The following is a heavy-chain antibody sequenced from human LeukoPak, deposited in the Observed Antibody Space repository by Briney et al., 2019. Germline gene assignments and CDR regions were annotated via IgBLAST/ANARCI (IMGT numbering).Heavy chain of an antibody. CDR3: ARAGMETDPLDYYYYMDV. CDR2: IKEDGSEK. Sequence: GGSLRLSCAASGFTLSSYWMNWVRQAPGKGLEWVANIKEDGSEKYYVDSVKGRFTISRDNAKNSLYLQMNSLGAEDTAVYYCARAGMETDPLDYYYYMDVWGKGTTVTVSS. J-gene: IGHJ6*03. D-gene: IGHD5-18*01. V-gene: IGHV3-7*04. CDR1: GFTLSSYW.